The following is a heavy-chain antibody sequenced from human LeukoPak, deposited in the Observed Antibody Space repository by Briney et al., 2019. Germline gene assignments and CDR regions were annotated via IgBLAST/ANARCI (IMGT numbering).Heavy chain of an antibody. CDR1: GFTFNNYG. D-gene: IGHD3-3*01. Sequence: PGGSLRLSCAASGFTFNNYGMHWVRQAPGKGLEWVTFIRYDGSNKNYADSVKGRFTSSRDNSMNTLYLQMNSLRPEDTGVYYCAKGHPLTISGMAVKDWGQGTLVTVSS. CDR3: AKGHPLTISGMAVKD. V-gene: IGHV3-30*02. CDR2: IRYDGSNK. J-gene: IGHJ4*02.